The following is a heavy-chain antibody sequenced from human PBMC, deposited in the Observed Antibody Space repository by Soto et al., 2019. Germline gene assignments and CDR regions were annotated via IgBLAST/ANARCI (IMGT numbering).Heavy chain of an antibody. D-gene: IGHD3-10*01. CDR2: ITHSGST. CDR1: GGSSSGYY. Sequence: PSETLSLTCSVYGGSSSGYYWSWIRQPPGKGLEWIGEITHSGSTNYNPSLKSRVTISVDTSKNQFSLKLSSVTAADTTVYYCSRHRGRGGYPQRGNNWFDPWRQGTLVTVSS. V-gene: IGHV4-34*01. CDR3: SRHRGRGGYPQRGNNWFDP. J-gene: IGHJ5*02.